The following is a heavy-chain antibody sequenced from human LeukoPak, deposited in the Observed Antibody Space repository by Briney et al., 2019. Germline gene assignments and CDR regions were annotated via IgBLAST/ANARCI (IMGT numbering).Heavy chain of an antibody. D-gene: IGHD1-26*01. CDR3: TTDGVGVEGATYDN. V-gene: IGHV3-15*01. Sequence: GGSLRLSCAASGFTFINAWMAWVRQAPGKGLEWVGRIKAKAHGGTIEYAAPVKGRFTISRDDSKNTLYLQMNSLKTEDTAVYYCTTDGVGVEGATYDNWGQGTLVSVSA. J-gene: IGHJ4*02. CDR2: IKAKAHGGTI. CDR1: GFTFINAW.